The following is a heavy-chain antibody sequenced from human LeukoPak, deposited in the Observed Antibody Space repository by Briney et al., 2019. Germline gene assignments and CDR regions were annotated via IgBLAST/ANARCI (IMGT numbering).Heavy chain of an antibody. V-gene: IGHV1-2*04. D-gene: IGHD6-13*01. CDR1: GGTFSSYA. J-gene: IGHJ5*02. Sequence: GASVKVSCKASGGTFSSYAISWVRQAPGQGLEWMGWINPNSGGTNYAQKFQGWVTMTRDTSISTAYMELSRLRSDDTAVYYCARGGIAAAGTQPDNWFDPWGQGTLVTVSS. CDR3: ARGGIAAAGTQPDNWFDP. CDR2: INPNSGGT.